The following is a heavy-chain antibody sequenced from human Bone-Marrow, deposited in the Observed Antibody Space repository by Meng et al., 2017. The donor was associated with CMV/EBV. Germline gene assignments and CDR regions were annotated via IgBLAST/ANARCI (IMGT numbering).Heavy chain of an antibody. J-gene: IGHJ4*02. D-gene: IGHD1-26*01. Sequence: GESLKISCAVSGFTFSRYWMSWVRQAPGKGLEWVANIKQDGSEKYYVDSVKGRFTISRDNAKNSLYLQMNSLTAEDTAVYYCARSVPGATGGYYFDYWGQGTLVTVSS. CDR3: ARSVPGATGGYYFDY. CDR2: IKQDGSEK. V-gene: IGHV3-7*01. CDR1: GFTFSRYW.